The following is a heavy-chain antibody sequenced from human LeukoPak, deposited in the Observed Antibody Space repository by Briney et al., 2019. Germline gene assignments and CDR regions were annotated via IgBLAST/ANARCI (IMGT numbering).Heavy chain of an antibody. CDR1: GYTFTSYD. CDR2: FIPVFGTP. V-gene: IGHV1-69*05. J-gene: IGHJ6*03. Sequence: ASVKVSCKASGYTFTSYDINWVRQATGQGLEWMGGFIPVFGTPNYAQKFQDRLTITTDESTSTVYMELSSLRPEDTAVYYCASHVDTTMVRVYYYYYLDVWGTGTTVIVSS. D-gene: IGHD5-18*01. CDR3: ASHVDTTMVRVYYYYYLDV.